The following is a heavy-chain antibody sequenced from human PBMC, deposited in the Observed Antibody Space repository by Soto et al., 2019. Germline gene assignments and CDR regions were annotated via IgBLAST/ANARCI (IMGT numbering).Heavy chain of an antibody. D-gene: IGHD4-4*01. V-gene: IGHV4-31*11. CDR1: GGTISSGGYY. J-gene: IGHJ4*02. CDR2: IYYSGST. Sequence: SETLSLTCAVSGGTISSGGYYWNWIRQLPGKGLEWIGHIYYSGSTYYNPSLKSRLTISVDTSKSLFSLNLSSVTAADTAVYYCVLRYDYRFYWGQGALVTVSS. CDR3: VLRYDYRFY.